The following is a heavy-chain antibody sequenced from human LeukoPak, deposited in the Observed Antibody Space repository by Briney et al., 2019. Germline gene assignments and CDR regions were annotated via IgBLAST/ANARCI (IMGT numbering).Heavy chain of an antibody. CDR1: GFTVSSNS. Sequence: GGSLRLSCAASGFTVSSNSMTWVGQAPGKGLEWVSVIYSGGSTYYADSVKGRFTISRDISKNTLYLQMNSLRAEDTAVYYCARGYYGSGSYFHGMDIWGPGNPLTVSS. CDR2: IYSGGST. CDR3: ARGYYGSGSYFHGMDI. D-gene: IGHD3-10*01. V-gene: IGHV3-53*01. J-gene: IGHJ6*02.